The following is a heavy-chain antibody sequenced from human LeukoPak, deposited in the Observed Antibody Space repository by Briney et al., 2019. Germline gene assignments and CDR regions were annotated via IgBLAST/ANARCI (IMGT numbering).Heavy chain of an antibody. J-gene: IGHJ3*02. Sequence: ASVKVSCKASGYTFTSYGVSWVRQAPGQGLEWMGWISAYNGNTNYAQKLQGRVTMTTDTSTSTAYMELRSLRSDDTAVYYCARDRITMIVVVGDAFDIWGQGTMVTVSS. V-gene: IGHV1-18*01. CDR3: ARDRITMIVVVGDAFDI. D-gene: IGHD3-22*01. CDR1: GYTFTSYG. CDR2: ISAYNGNT.